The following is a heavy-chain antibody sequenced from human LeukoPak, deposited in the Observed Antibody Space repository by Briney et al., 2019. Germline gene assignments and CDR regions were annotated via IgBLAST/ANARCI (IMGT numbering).Heavy chain of an antibody. CDR2: INHRGST. V-gene: IGHV4-34*01. J-gene: IGHJ5*02. CDR3: ARYVGQDWFDP. D-gene: IGHD2-15*01. CDR1: GGSFSGYY. Sequence: SETLSLTCAVYGGSFSGYYWSWIRQPPGKGLEWIGEINHRGSTNYNPSLKSRVTISVDTSKNQFSLKLSSVTAADTAVYYCARYVGQDWFDPWGQGTLVTVSS.